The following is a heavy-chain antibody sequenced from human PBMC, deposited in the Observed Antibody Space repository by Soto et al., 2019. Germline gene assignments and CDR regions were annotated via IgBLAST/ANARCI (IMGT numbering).Heavy chain of an antibody. CDR3: ARGPYYYDSSGANWFDP. CDR2: ISSSSSYI. J-gene: IGHJ5*02. V-gene: IGHV3-21*01. Sequence: PGGSLRLSCAASGFTFSSYSMNWVRQAPGKGLEWVSSISSSSSYIYYADSVKGRFTISRDNAKNSLYLQMNSLRAEDTAVYYCARGPYYYDSSGANWFDPWGQGTLVTVSS. CDR1: GFTFSSYS. D-gene: IGHD3-22*01.